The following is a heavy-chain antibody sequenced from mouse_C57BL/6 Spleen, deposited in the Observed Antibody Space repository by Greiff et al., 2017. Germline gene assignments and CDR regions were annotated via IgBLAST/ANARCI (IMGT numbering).Heavy chain of an antibody. J-gene: IGHJ4*01. D-gene: IGHD3-2*02. CDR2: FYPGSGST. Sequence: VQLLESGAELVKPGASVKLSCKASGYTFTEYTIHWVKQRPGQGLEWIGRFYPGSGSTKYNEKFKDKATLTADKSSSTVYMELSSMTSEDSAVYFCARHGAQAGAGTLDYWGQGTSVTVSS. CDR3: ARHGAQAGAGTLDY. CDR1: GYTFTEYT. V-gene: IGHV1-62-2*01.